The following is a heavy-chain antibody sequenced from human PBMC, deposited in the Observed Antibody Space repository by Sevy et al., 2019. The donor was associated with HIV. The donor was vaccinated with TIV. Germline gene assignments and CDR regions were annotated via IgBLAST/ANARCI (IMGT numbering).Heavy chain of an antibody. CDR2: FDPEDDET. D-gene: IGHD3-22*01. J-gene: IGHJ4*02. V-gene: IGHV1-24*01. CDR1: GYTLTELS. Sequence: ASVKVSCKVSGYTLTELSMHWVRQAPGKGLEWMGTFDPEDDETIYAQKFQGRVTMTEDTSTVTAYMELSSLRSEDTAVYYCATTKDYYDSSGYPFDYWGQGTLVTVSS. CDR3: ATTKDYYDSSGYPFDY.